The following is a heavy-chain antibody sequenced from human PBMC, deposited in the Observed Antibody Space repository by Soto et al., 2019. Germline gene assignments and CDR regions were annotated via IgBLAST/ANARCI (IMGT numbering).Heavy chain of an antibody. CDR1: GGTFSNYA. Sequence: QVQLVQSGAEVKKPGSSVKVSCKASGGTFSNYAFSWVRQAPGQGLAWLGGIMPIFGRADYAQKFRGRVTINADESTTTAPMALSSLRSEDTAVYYCASWLKEAGIGGNYSYGMDVWGQGTTVTVSS. J-gene: IGHJ6*02. D-gene: IGHD6-19*01. CDR2: IMPIFGRA. CDR3: ASWLKEAGIGGNYSYGMDV. V-gene: IGHV1-69*12.